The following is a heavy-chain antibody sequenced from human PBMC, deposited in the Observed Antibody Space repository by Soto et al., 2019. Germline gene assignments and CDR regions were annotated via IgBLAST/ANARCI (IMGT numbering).Heavy chain of an antibody. CDR2: ISHSGGT. Sequence: QVQLQQWGAELLKPSETLSLTCAVYGGSFSGYYWCWIRQPPGRGLDWIGEISHSGGTNYNRSLKSRVLFSVDTSKSPISLQLSSVTAADTVVYYCARGLRVYVWGSYRYSAFDIWGQGTMVTVSS. D-gene: IGHD3-16*02. CDR3: ARGLRVYVWGSYRYSAFDI. J-gene: IGHJ3*02. V-gene: IGHV4-34*01. CDR1: GGSFSGYY.